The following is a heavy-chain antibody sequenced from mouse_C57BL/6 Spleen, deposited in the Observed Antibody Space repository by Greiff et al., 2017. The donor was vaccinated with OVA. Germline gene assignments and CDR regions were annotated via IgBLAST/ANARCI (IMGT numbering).Heavy chain of an antibody. D-gene: IGHD2-3*01. CDR2: ISSGGDYI. CDR1: GFTFSSYA. CDR3: TRDRDGSWYFDV. V-gene: IGHV5-9-1*02. J-gene: IGHJ1*03. Sequence: EVQRVESGEGLVKPGGSLKLSCAASGFTFSSYAMSWVRQTPEKRLEWVAYISSGGDYIYYADTVKGRFTISRDNARNTLYLQMSSLKSEDTAMYYCTRDRDGSWYFDVWGTGTTVTVSS.